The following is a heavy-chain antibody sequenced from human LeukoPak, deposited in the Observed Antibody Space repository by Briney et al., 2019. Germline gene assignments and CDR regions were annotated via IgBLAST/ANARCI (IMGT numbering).Heavy chain of an antibody. CDR3: AKDMRQVVPAADDAFDI. CDR2: ISGSGGST. J-gene: IGHJ3*02. V-gene: IGHV3-23*01. CDR1: GFTFSSYA. Sequence: GGSLRLSCAASGFTFSSYAMSWVRQAPGKGLEWVSAISGSGGSTYYADSVKGRFTISRDNSKNTLYLQMNSLRAEDTAVYYCAKDMRQVVPAADDAFDIWGRGTMVTVSS. D-gene: IGHD2-2*01.